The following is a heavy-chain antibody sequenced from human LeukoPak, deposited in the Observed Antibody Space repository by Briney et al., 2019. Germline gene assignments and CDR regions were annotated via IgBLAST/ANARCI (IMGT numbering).Heavy chain of an antibody. V-gene: IGHV3-30-3*01. CDR3: AIPPPSIAALYYYYYGMDV. D-gene: IGHD6-6*01. Sequence: GGSLRLSCAASGFTFSSYAMHWVRQAPGKGLEWVAVISYDGSNKYYADSVKGRFTTSRDNSKNTLYLQMNSLRAEDTAVYYCAIPPPSIAALYYYYYGMDVWGQGTTVTVSS. CDR1: GFTFSSYA. J-gene: IGHJ6*02. CDR2: ISYDGSNK.